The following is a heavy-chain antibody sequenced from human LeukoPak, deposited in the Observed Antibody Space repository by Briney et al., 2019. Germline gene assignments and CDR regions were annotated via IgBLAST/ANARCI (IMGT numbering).Heavy chain of an antibody. Sequence: ASVEVSCKTSGYIFTSNYINWVRQAPGQGLEWVAIINPGDGETVYARKFQGRISMTRDTSTSTVYMELRSLTAEDTAVYFCARDSLAAFTVDRRPDDYYMDVWGEGTTLTVSS. D-gene: IGHD1-14*01. CDR3: ARDSLAAFTVDRRPDDYYMDV. J-gene: IGHJ6*03. CDR1: GYIFTSNY. CDR2: INPGDGET. V-gene: IGHV1-46*01.